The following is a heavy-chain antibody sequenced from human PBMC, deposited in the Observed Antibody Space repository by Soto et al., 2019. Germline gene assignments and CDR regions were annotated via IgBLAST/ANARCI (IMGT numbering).Heavy chain of an antibody. CDR3: ARDALLWFGELSGLPGGMDV. D-gene: IGHD3-10*01. CDR1: GFTFSSYN. CDR2: IGSSSSTI. Sequence: GGSLRLSCAASGFTFSSYNMNWVRQAPGKGLEWVSYIGSSSSTIYYADSVKGRFTISRDNAKNSLYLQMNSLRDEDTAVYYCARDALLWFGELSGLPGGMDVWGQGTTVTVSS. J-gene: IGHJ6*02. V-gene: IGHV3-48*02.